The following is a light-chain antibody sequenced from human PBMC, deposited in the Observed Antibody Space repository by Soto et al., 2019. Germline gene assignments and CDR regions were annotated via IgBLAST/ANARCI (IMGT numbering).Light chain of an antibody. Sequence: QSVLTQPYSASGTPGQRVTISCSGSSSNIGSHTLNWYQQLPGSAPSLLIYSDNQRHSGVPDRFSGSTSGTSASLAISGLQSEDEAEYYCAAWDDTLNAAVFGGGTKLTVL. CDR1: SSNIGSHT. CDR2: SDN. J-gene: IGLJ2*01. CDR3: AAWDDTLNAAV. V-gene: IGLV1-44*01.